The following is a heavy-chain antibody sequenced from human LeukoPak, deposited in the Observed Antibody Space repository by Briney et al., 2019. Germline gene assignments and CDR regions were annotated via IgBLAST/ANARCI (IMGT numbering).Heavy chain of an antibody. J-gene: IGHJ2*01. CDR2: VYYSGRT. CDR3: AGLDWYFAL. CDR1: GASIGSSSYF. V-gene: IGHV4-39*01. Sequence: PSEALSLTCTVSGASIGSSSYFCGWIRQAPGKGLEWIGSVYYSGRTYYNPSLKSRLTISVDTSKNQVSLKLRSVTAADTAVYYCAGLDWYFALWGRGTLVTVPS.